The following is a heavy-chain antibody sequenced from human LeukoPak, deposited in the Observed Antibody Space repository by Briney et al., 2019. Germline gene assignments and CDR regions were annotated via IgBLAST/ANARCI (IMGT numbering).Heavy chain of an antibody. D-gene: IGHD3-22*01. CDR1: GFTFSSYG. CDR3: ARRNHYESKESDY. V-gene: IGHV3-30*02. Sequence: PGGSLRLSCAASGFTFSSYGMHWVRQAPGKGLEWVAFIRYDGSNKYYADSVKGRFTISRDNSKNTLYLQMNSLRAEDTAVYYCARRNHYESKESDYWGQGTLVTVSS. J-gene: IGHJ4*02. CDR2: IRYDGSNK.